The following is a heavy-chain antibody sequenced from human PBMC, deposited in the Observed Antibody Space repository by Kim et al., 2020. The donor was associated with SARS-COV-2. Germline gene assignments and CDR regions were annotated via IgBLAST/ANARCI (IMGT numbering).Heavy chain of an antibody. J-gene: IGHJ5*02. V-gene: IGHV3-66*01. D-gene: IGHD5-12*01. CDR2: IYISGIT. CDR1: GFTVSSNY. CDR3: ARDGGNGAANWFDP. Sequence: GGSLRLSCTASGFTVSSNYMSWVRQAPGKGLEWVSVIYISGITYYVDSVKGRFTISRDNSKNTLYLQMNSLRVEDTAVYYCARDGGNGAANWFDPWGEG.